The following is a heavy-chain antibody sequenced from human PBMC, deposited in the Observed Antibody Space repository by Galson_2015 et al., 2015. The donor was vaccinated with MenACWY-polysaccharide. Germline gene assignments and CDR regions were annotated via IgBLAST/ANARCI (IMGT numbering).Heavy chain of an antibody. D-gene: IGHD2-2*01. J-gene: IGHJ4*02. V-gene: IGHV4-4*02. Sequence: SETLSLTCSVSGGSISSDNWWTWVRQPPGKGLEWIGETYHTGSANYNPSLKSRVTISVDKSKNQFYLRLTSVTAADTAVYHCATIEDCTTASCPSGFDFWGQGALVTVSS. CDR3: ATIEDCTTASCPSGFDF. CDR2: TYHTGSA. CDR1: GGSISSDNW.